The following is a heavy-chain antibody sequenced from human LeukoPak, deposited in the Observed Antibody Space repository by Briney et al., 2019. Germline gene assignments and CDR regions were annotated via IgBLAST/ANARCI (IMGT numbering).Heavy chain of an antibody. CDR3: ARDTGGVLRYFDWFTPIYYFDH. CDR2: ISSSSSYI. V-gene: IGHV3-21*01. J-gene: IGHJ4*02. CDR1: GFTFSSYS. Sequence: KSGGSLRLSCAASGFTFSSYSMNWVRQAPGKGLEWVSSISSSSSYIYYADSVKGRFTISRDNAKNSLYLQMNSLRAEDTAVYYCARDTGGVLRYFDWFTPIYYFDHWGQGTLVTVSS. D-gene: IGHD3-9*01.